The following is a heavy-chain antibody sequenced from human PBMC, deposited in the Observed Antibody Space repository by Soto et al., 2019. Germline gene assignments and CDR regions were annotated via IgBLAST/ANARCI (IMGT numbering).Heavy chain of an antibody. V-gene: IGHV1-3*01. CDR2: INAGNGNT. J-gene: IGHJ6*04. CDR1: GYTFTSYA. Sequence: GASVKVSCKASGYTFTSYAMHWVRQAPGQRLEWMGWINAGNGNTKYSQKFQGRVTITRDTSASTAYMELSSLRSEDTAVYYCARDRNSGYGLEIYGMDVWGKGTTVTVSS. D-gene: IGHD5-12*01. CDR3: ARDRNSGYGLEIYGMDV.